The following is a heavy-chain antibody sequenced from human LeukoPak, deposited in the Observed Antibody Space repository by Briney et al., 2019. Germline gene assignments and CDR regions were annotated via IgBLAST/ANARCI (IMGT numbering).Heavy chain of an antibody. CDR3: ARDDPDAFDI. V-gene: IGHV3-7*01. CDR1: GFTFSSYR. Sequence: GGSLRLSCTGSGFTFSSYRMSWVRQAPGKGLEWVANIKQDGSEKYYVDSVKGRFTISRDNAKNSLYLQMNSLRAEDTAVYYCARDDPDAFDIWGQGTMVTVSS. CDR2: IKQDGSEK. J-gene: IGHJ3*02.